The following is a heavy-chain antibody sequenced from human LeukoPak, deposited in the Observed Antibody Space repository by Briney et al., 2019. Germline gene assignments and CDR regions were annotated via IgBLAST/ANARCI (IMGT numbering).Heavy chain of an antibody. D-gene: IGHD3-9*01. CDR1: GGSISSYY. CDR3: ARRGKSGPDKYYFDY. V-gene: IGHV4-59*01. J-gene: IGHJ4*01. CDR2: IYSSGSA. Sequence: SETLSLTCPVSGGSISSYYWSWIRQPPGQGLEWIGYIYSSGSAKYSPYLKSRVIISVDTSENQFSLRLSSVTAADTAVYYCARRGKSGPDKYYFDYWGHGTLVTVSS.